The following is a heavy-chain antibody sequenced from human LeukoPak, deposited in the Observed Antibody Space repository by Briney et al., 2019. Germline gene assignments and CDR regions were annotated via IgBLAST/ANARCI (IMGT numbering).Heavy chain of an antibody. D-gene: IGHD5-18*01. CDR3: ARGGSYGSWGYFDY. CDR1: GFTVSSNY. CDR2: IFSGGST. J-gene: IGHJ4*02. V-gene: IGHV3-66*01. Sequence: PGGSLRLSCAASGFTVSSNYMSWVRQAPGKGLEWVSVIFSGGSTYYADSVKGRFTISRDNSQNTLYLQMNSLRGEDTAVYYCARGGSYGSWGYFDYWGQGTLVTVSS.